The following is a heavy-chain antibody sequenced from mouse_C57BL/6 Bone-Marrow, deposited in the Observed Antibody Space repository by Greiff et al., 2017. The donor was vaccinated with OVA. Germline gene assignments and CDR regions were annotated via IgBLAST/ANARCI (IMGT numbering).Heavy chain of an antibody. CDR3: ASWDGY. Sequence: VQLQQPGAELVKPGASVKMSCKASGYTFTSYRINWVKQRPGQGLEWIGDLYPGSGSTNYNEKFKSKATLTVDTSSITAYMQLSSLTSEDSAFYYCASWDGYWGQGTTLTVSS. J-gene: IGHJ2*01. V-gene: IGHV1-55*01. CDR1: GYTFTSYR. CDR2: LYPGSGST. D-gene: IGHD4-1*01.